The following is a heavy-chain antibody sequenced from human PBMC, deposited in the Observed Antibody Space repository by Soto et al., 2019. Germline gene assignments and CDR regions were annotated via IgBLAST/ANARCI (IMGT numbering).Heavy chain of an antibody. D-gene: IGHD3-16*01. Sequence: GGSLRLSCAASGFTFSSYAVSWVRQAPVNGLEFVSAISGIFGSTYYADSVKGRFTISRYNSKNTLYLQMNSLRAYNTAVYYFAKGGEQNYDYAEGYFDYWGQGTLVTVSS. CDR2: ISGIFGST. CDR1: GFTFSSYA. V-gene: IGHV3-23*01. J-gene: IGHJ4*02. CDR3: AKGGEQNYDYAEGYFDY.